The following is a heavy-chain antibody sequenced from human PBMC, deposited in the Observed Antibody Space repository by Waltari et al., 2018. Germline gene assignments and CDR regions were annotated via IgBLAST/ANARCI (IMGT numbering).Heavy chain of an antibody. CDR2: IKSKTDGGTT. CDR1: GFTFSNAW. CDR3: ITSGSYHTAYYYYYMDV. Sequence: EVQLVESGGGLVKPGGSLRLSCAASGFTFSNAWMSWVRQAPGKGLEWVGRIKSKTDGGTTDYAAPVKGRFTISRDDSKNTLYLQMNSLKTEDTAVYYCITSGSYHTAYYYYYMDVWGKGTTVTVSS. J-gene: IGHJ6*03. V-gene: IGHV3-15*01. D-gene: IGHD3-10*01.